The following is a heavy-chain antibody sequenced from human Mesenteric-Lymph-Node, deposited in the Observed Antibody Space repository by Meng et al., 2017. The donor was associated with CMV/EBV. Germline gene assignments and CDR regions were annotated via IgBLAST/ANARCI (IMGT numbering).Heavy chain of an antibody. Sequence: SSNWWSWVRQPPGKGLEWIGEIYHSGSTNYNPSLKSRVTISVDKSKNQFSLKLSSVTAADTAVYYCARSPQLLWFGELLSTDAFDIWGQGTMVTVSS. J-gene: IGHJ3*02. V-gene: IGHV4-4*02. CDR1: SSNW. D-gene: IGHD3-10*01. CDR3: ARSPQLLWFGELLSTDAFDI. CDR2: IYHSGST.